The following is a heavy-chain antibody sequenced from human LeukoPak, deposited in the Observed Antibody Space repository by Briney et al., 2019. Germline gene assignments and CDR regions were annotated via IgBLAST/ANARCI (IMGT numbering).Heavy chain of an antibody. CDR1: GGTFSSYA. CDR3: ARPDSSGWYPLDY. D-gene: IGHD6-19*01. V-gene: IGHV1-69*13. Sequence: SVKVSCKASGGTFSSYAISWVRQAPGQGLEWMGGIIPIFGTANYAQKFQGRVTITADESTSAAYMELSSLRSEDTAVYYCARPDSSGWYPLDYWGQGTLVTVSS. J-gene: IGHJ4*02. CDR2: IIPIFGTA.